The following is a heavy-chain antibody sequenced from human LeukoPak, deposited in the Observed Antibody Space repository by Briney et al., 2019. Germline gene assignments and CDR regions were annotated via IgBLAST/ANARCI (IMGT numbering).Heavy chain of an antibody. J-gene: IGHJ6*02. V-gene: IGHV3-30*18. Sequence: PGGCLRLSCAASGFTFSSYGMAWGRQAPGKGLGWVAVISYDGSNKYYAASVKGRFTISRDNSKNTLYLQMNSLRAEDTAVYYCAKDPGQQTYPYYYYYAMDVWGQGTTVTVSS. D-gene: IGHD6-13*01. CDR3: AKDPGQQTYPYYYYYAMDV. CDR1: GFTFSSYG. CDR2: ISYDGSNK.